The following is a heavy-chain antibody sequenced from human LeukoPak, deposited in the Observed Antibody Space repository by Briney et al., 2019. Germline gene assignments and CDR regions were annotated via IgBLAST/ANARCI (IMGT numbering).Heavy chain of an antibody. J-gene: IGHJ4*02. CDR3: ARDSYYYDSSGYPLQDDY. V-gene: IGHV1-2*02. CDR1: GYTLTGYY. Sequence: ASVKVSCKASGYTLTGYYMHWVRQAPGQGLEWMGWINPNSGGTNYAQKFQGRVTMTRDTSISTAYMELSRLRSDDTAVYYCARDSYYYDSSGYPLQDDYWGQGTLVTVSS. D-gene: IGHD3-22*01. CDR2: INPNSGGT.